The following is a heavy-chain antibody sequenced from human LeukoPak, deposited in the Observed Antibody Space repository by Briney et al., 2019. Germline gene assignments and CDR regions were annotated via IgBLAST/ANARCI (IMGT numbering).Heavy chain of an antibody. J-gene: IGHJ4*02. D-gene: IGHD1-20*01. CDR2: IRYDGTTK. Sequence: GGSLRLSCAASGFTFSSYAMHWVRQAPGKGLKWVAVIRYDGTTKFYGASVKGRFTISRDNSRNTLYLQMNSLRVEDTAVYYCARDHNPYYFDSWGQGTLVTVSS. CDR3: ARDHNPYYFDS. V-gene: IGHV3-33*08. CDR1: GFTFSSYA.